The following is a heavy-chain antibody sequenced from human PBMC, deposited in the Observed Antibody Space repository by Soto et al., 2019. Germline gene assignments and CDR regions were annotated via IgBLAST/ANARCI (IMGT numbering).Heavy chain of an antibody. V-gene: IGHV1-18*01. CDR1: GYTFTNYG. CDR3: ARDAYYGSGSHMDFDI. Sequence: GASVKVSCKAPGYTFTNYGISWVRQAPGQGLEWMGWISAYNGNTNYAQKLQGRVTMTTDTSTSTAYMELRSLRSDDTAVYYCARDAYYGSGSHMDFDIWGQGTMVTV. D-gene: IGHD3-10*01. CDR2: ISAYNGNT. J-gene: IGHJ3*02.